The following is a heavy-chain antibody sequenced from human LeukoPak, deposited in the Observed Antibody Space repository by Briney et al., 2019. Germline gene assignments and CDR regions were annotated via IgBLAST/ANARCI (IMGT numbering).Heavy chain of an antibody. D-gene: IGHD6-19*01. J-gene: IGHJ3*02. CDR2: IYYSGST. V-gene: IGHV4-39*01. CDR1: GASISSTTYY. CDR3: ARRKYSSGWPPEGAFDI. Sequence: SETLSLTCTVSGASISSTTYYWGWIRQPPRKGLEWIASIYYSGSTYYNPSLKSRVTISVDTSKNQFSLKLSSVTAADTAVYYCARRKYSSGWPPEGAFDIWGQGTMVTVSS.